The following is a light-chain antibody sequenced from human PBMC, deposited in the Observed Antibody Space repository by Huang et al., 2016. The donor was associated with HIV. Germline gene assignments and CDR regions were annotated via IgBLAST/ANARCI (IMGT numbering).Light chain of an antibody. Sequence: DIQMTQSPSSLSASIGERVTITCRASQVMSTTVAWYQQKPGKAPKVLLYGSSRLGSGVPSRFSGSGSGTDYTLTISSLQPEDFATYYCQQYGSIPLTFGGGTKVEIK. CDR2: GSS. J-gene: IGKJ4*01. CDR3: QQYGSIPLT. V-gene: IGKV1-NL1*01. CDR1: QVMSTT.